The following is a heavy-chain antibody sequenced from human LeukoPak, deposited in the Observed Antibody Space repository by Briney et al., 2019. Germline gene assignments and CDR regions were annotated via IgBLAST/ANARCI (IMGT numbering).Heavy chain of an antibody. CDR2: MNPNNGNT. Sequence: ASVKVSCKASGFTFTRYDINWVRQASGQGLEWMGWMNPNNGNTGYAQKFQGRVTMTRDTYTSTAYMELRGLRPEDTAVYYCVRDAEGVGISVSFWFDPWGQGTLVTVSS. CDR1: GFTFTRYD. J-gene: IGHJ5*02. CDR3: VRDAEGVGISVSFWFDP. V-gene: IGHV1-8*01. D-gene: IGHD1-14*01.